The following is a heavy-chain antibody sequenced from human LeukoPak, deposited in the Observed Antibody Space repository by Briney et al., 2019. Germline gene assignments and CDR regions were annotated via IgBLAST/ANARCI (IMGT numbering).Heavy chain of an antibody. J-gene: IGHJ4*02. CDR2: INPNSGGT. Sequence: LAASVKVSCKASGYTFTGYYMHWVRQAPGQGLEWMGWINPNSGGTNYAQKFQGRVTMTRDTSISTAYMELSRLRSDDTAVYYCARSRYGSGSYCFGYWGQGTLVTVSS. V-gene: IGHV1-2*02. CDR3: ARSRYGSGSYCFGY. D-gene: IGHD3-10*01. CDR1: GYTFTGYY.